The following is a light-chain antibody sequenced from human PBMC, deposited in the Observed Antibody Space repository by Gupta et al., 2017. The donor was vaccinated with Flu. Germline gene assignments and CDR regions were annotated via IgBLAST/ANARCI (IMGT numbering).Light chain of an antibody. Sequence: ITISCSGTSSDIGAYNYVYWYQQLPGKAPKLILHDVTIRPSGVSDRFSGSKSGNTASLTISGLQAEDEADYFCSSYTSITTYVFAPGTKVTVL. CDR1: SSDIGAYNY. J-gene: IGLJ1*01. CDR2: DVT. V-gene: IGLV2-14*03. CDR3: SSYTSITTYV.